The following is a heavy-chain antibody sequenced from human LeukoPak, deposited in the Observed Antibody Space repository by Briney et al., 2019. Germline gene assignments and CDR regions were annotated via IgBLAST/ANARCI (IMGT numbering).Heavy chain of an antibody. J-gene: IGHJ6*03. V-gene: IGHV4-34*01. CDR1: GGSFSGYY. D-gene: IGHD3-10*01. CDR2: INHSGST. CDR3: ARHKMVRGIGYYYMDV. Sequence: PSETLSLTCAVYGGSFSGYYWSWIRQPPGKGLEWIGEINHSGSTNYNPSLKSRVTISVDTSKNQFSLKLSSVTASDTAVFYCARHKMVRGIGYYYMDVWGKGTTVTISS.